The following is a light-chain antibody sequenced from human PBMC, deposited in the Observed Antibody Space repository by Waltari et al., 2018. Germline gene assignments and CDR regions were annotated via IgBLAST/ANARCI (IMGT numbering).Light chain of an antibody. CDR2: TTS. Sequence: ASESIIGEVNWDQQKPWKAPNVLVYTTSSVQGGVPSRFNGSGTGTDFTLTISSLQPEDFAADYRQQRHSTPYTFGLGTKLEIK. V-gene: IGKV1-39*01. CDR3: QQRHSTPYT. CDR1: ESIIGE. J-gene: IGKJ2*01.